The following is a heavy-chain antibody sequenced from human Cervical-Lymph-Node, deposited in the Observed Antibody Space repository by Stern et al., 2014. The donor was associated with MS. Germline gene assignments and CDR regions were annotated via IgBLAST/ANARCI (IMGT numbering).Heavy chain of an antibody. CDR1: GFTFSSYS. D-gene: IGHD6-19*01. CDR3: ARDKSPAVAGVTLDY. V-gene: IGHV3-21*01. Sequence: VQLVESGGGLVKPGGSLRLSCAASGFTFSSYSMNWVRQAPGKGLEGVSSISNSSSYIYYADSVKGRFTISRDNAKNSLYLQMNSLRAEDTAVYYCARDKSPAVAGVTLDYWGQGTLVTVSS. CDR2: ISNSSSYI. J-gene: IGHJ4*02.